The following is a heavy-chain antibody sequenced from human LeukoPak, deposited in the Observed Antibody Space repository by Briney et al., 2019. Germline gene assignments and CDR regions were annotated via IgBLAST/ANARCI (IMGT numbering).Heavy chain of an antibody. V-gene: IGHV3-11*06. CDR2: ISSSSSYT. D-gene: IGHD2-15*01. CDR3: ARAEYCSGGSCYYYYGMDV. CDR1: GFTFSDYY. Sequence: PGGSLRLSCAASGFTFSDYYMSWIRQAPGKGLEWVSYISSSSSYTNYADSVKGRFTISRDNAKNSLYLQMNSLGAEDTAVYYCARAEYCSGGSCYYYYGMDVWGKGTTVTVSS. J-gene: IGHJ6*04.